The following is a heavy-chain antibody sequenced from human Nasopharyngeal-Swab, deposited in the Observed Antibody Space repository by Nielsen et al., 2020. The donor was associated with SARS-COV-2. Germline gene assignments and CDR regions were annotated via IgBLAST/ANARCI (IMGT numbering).Heavy chain of an antibody. D-gene: IGHD6-19*01. V-gene: IGHV1-2*02. CDR1: GYTFTGYY. CDR2: INPNSGGT. Sequence: ASVKVSCKASGYTFTGYYMHWVRQAPGQGLEWMGWINPNSGGTNYAQKFQGRVTMTRDTSTSTVYMELSSLRSEDTAVYYCATYSGIAVAGTLGDWGQGTLVTVSS. J-gene: IGHJ4*02. CDR3: ATYSGIAVAGTLGD.